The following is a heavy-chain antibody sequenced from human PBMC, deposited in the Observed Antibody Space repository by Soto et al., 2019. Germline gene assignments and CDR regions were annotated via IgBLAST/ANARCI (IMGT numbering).Heavy chain of an antibody. D-gene: IGHD3-10*01. Sequence: EVQLLESGGGLVQPGGSLRLSCAASGFTFSTYAMTWVRQAPGKGLEWVSTISGSGGSTYYADSVKGRFTISRDNSKNTLYLQINSLRAEDTAVYHCAKDRMGGVTMVRGVSYYDYYGMDVWGQGTTVTVSS. CDR3: AKDRMGGVTMVRGVSYYDYYGMDV. V-gene: IGHV3-23*01. J-gene: IGHJ6*02. CDR1: GFTFSTYA. CDR2: ISGSGGST.